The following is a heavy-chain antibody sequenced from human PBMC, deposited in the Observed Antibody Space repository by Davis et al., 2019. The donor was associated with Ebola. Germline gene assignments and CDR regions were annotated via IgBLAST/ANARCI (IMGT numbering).Heavy chain of an antibody. V-gene: IGHV3-23*01. D-gene: IGHD3-3*01. Sequence: GGSLRLSCAASGFTFSSYAMSWVRQAPGKGPEWVSAISGSGGSTYYADSVKGRFTISRDNAKNSLYLQMNSLRAEDTAVYYCARVDDFWSGPEVDYWGQGTLVTVSS. J-gene: IGHJ4*02. CDR1: GFTFSSYA. CDR3: ARVDDFWSGPEVDY. CDR2: ISGSGGST.